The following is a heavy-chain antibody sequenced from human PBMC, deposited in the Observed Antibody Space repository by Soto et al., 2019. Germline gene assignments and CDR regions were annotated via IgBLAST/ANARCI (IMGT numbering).Heavy chain of an antibody. CDR2: IYPGDSDT. CDR1: GYXFTSYR. CDR3: VSRAVAGTNPAYYFDY. D-gene: IGHD6-19*01. V-gene: IGHV5-51*01. Sequence: EXLKISCKSSGYXFTSYRLVWVRHMPGKGLEWMGIIYPGDSDTRYSPSFQGQVTISADKSISTAYLQWSSLTASETAMYYCVSRAVAGTNPAYYFDYWGQGTLVTVSS. J-gene: IGHJ4*02.